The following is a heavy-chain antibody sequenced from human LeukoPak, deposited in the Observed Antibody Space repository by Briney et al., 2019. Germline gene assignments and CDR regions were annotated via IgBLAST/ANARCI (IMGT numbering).Heavy chain of an antibody. CDR1: GFTFSSYE. CDR3: AREKYGDYPVE. D-gene: IGHD4-17*01. J-gene: IGHJ4*02. V-gene: IGHV3-7*01. CDR2: IKQDGSEK. Sequence: HTGGSLRLSCAASGFTFSSYEMNWVRQAPGKGLEWVANIKQDGSEKYYVDSVKGRFTISRDNAKNSLYLQMNSLRAEDTAVYYCAREKYGDYPVEWGQGTLVTVSS.